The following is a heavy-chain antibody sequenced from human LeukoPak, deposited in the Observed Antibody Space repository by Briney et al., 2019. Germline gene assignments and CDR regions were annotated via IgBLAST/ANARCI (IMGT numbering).Heavy chain of an antibody. V-gene: IGHV4-38-2*02. CDR1: GYSISSGYY. D-gene: IGHD3-10*01. Sequence: SETLSLTCAVSGYSISSGYYWGWIRQPPGKGLEWIGSIYHCGSTYYNPSLKSRVTISVDTSKNQFSLKLSSVTAADTAVYYCARDPSGSFTNWFDPWGQGTLVTVSS. CDR3: ARDPSGSFTNWFDP. J-gene: IGHJ5*02. CDR2: IYHCGST.